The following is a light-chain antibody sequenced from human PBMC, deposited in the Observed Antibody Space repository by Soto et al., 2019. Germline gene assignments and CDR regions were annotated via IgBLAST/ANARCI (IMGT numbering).Light chain of an antibody. V-gene: IGLV2-14*01. J-gene: IGLJ3*02. CDR2: EVS. CDR3: NSYTSSATLV. Sequence: QSALTQPASVSGSPGQSITISCTGTSSDVGGYHFVSWYQQHPGKAPKLLIYEVSNRPSGVSDRFSGSQSGNTASLTISGLQAEDEAHYFCNSYTSSATLVFGGGTKLTVL. CDR1: SSDVGGYHF.